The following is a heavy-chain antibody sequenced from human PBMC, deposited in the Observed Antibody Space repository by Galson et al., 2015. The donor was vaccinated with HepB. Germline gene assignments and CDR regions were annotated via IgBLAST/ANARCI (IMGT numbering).Heavy chain of an antibody. CDR1: GFTFGSYW. J-gene: IGHJ5*02. CDR3: ARAES. Sequence: SLRLSCAASGFTFGSYWMSWVRQAPGKGLEWVANIKQDGSEKYYVDSVKGRFTISRDNAKNSLYLQMNSLRAEDTAVYYCARAESWGQGTLVTVSS. V-gene: IGHV3-7*01. CDR2: IKQDGSEK.